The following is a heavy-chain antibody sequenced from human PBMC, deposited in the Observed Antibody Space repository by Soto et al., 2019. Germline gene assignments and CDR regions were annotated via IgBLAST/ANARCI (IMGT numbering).Heavy chain of an antibody. Sequence: SETLSLTCTVSGGSISSYSWTWIRQPPGKGLEWIGYINYSGSTNYNPSLKSRVTISIDTSKNQFSLKLSSVTAADTAVYYCARPRVVGATGPFDIWGQGTMVTVS. CDR3: ARPRVVGATGPFDI. J-gene: IGHJ3*02. CDR1: GGSISSYS. D-gene: IGHD1-26*01. V-gene: IGHV4-59*08. CDR2: INYSGST.